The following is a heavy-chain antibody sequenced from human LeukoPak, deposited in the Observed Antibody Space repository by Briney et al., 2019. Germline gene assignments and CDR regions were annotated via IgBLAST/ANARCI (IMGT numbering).Heavy chain of an antibody. D-gene: IGHD3-22*01. J-gene: IGHJ4*02. Sequence: ASVKVSCKASGYTFTSYYMHWVRQAPGQGLEWMGIINPSGGSTSYAQKFQGRVTMTRDMSTSTVYMELRSLRSDDTAVYYCARALQYYDSSGYFDYWGQGTLVTVSS. V-gene: IGHV1-46*01. CDR3: ARALQYYDSSGYFDY. CDR1: GYTFTSYY. CDR2: INPSGGST.